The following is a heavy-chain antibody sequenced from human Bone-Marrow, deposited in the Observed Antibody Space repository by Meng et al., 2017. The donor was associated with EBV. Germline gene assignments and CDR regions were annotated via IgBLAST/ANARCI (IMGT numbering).Heavy chain of an antibody. CDR2: INPNSGGT. V-gene: IGHV1-2*06. CDR3: ARARYCGGDCYGYFDY. D-gene: IGHD2-21*02. J-gene: IGHJ4*02. Sequence: SGAEVKKPGASVKVSCKAAGYTFTGYYMHWVRQVPGQGLEWMGRINPNSGGTNYAQKFQGRVTMTRDTSISTAYMELSRLRSDDTAVYYCARARYCGGDCYGYFDYWGQGTLVTVSS. CDR1: GYTFTGYY.